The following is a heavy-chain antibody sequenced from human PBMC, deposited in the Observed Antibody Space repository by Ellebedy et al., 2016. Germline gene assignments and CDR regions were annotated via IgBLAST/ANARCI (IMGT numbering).Heavy chain of an antibody. CDR3: SKSFDS. Sequence: GESLKISXAASGFTFSNDWMNWVRQAPGKGLEWVAAIKRDGSLKYYVDSVKGRFTISRDNAKNSLFLQMDSLRAEDTALYYCSKSFDSWGQGTQVTVSS. CDR1: GFTFSNDW. J-gene: IGHJ4*02. CDR2: IKRDGSLK. V-gene: IGHV3-7*01.